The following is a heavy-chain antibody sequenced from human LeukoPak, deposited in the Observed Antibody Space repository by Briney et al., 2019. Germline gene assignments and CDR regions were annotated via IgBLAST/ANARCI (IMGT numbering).Heavy chain of an antibody. Sequence: GGSLRLSCAASGFTFSSYAMSWVRQAPGKGLEWVSAISGSGGSTYYADSVKGRFTISRDNSKNALYLQMNSLRAEDTAVYYCAKDTTYYYDSSGYYSTDYFDYWGQGTLVTVSS. J-gene: IGHJ4*02. CDR2: ISGSGGST. CDR1: GFTFSSYA. CDR3: AKDTTYYYDSSGYYSTDYFDY. V-gene: IGHV3-23*01. D-gene: IGHD3-22*01.